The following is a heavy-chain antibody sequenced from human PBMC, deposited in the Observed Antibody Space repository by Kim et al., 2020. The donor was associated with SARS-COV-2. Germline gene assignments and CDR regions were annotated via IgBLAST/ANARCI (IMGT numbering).Heavy chain of an antibody. Sequence: SRVTISVDTSKNQFSLKLSSVTAADTAVYYCARVLYYYDSSGYPYWYFDLWGRGTLVTVSS. V-gene: IGHV4-59*01. J-gene: IGHJ2*01. D-gene: IGHD3-22*01. CDR3: ARVLYYYDSSGYPYWYFDL.